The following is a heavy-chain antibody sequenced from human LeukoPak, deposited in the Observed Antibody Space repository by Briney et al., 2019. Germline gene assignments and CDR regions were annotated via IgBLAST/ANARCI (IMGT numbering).Heavy chain of an antibody. V-gene: IGHV4-34*01. J-gene: IGHJ4*02. CDR3: ARGYSNWDY. CDR2: INHSGST. Sequence: PSETLSLACAVYGGSFSGYYWSWIRQPPGKGLEWIGEINHSGSTNYNPSLKSRVTISVDTSKNQFSLKLSSVTAADTAVYYCARGYSNWDYWGQGTLVTVSS. CDR1: GGSFSGYY. D-gene: IGHD4-11*01.